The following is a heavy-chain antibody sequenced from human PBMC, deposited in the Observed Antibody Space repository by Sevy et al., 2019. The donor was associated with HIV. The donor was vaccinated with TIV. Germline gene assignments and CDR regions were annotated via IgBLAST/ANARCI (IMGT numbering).Heavy chain of an antibody. CDR2: IRSKAYGGTT. Sequence: GGSLRLSCTASGFTFGDYARSWFHQAPGKGLERVGFIRSKAYGGTTEYAASVKGRFTISRDDSKSIAYLQMNSLKTEDTAVYYCTRDPRRITMIVVAEGDYFDYWGQGTLVTVSS. CDR1: GFTFGDYA. V-gene: IGHV3-49*03. D-gene: IGHD3-22*01. CDR3: TRDPRRITMIVVAEGDYFDY. J-gene: IGHJ4*02.